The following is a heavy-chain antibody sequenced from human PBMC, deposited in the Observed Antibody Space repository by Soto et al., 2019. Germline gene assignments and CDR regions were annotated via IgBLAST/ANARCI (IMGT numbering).Heavy chain of an antibody. CDR2: FDPEDGET. Sequence: GASVKVSCKVSGYTLTELSMHWVRQAPGKGLERMGGFDPEDGETIYAQKFQGRVTMTEDTFTDTAYMELSSLRSEDTAVYYCATTSRDSSSWYHGEVDYWGQGTLVTVSS. J-gene: IGHJ4*02. D-gene: IGHD6-13*01. V-gene: IGHV1-24*01. CDR3: ATTSRDSSSWYHGEVDY. CDR1: GYTLTELS.